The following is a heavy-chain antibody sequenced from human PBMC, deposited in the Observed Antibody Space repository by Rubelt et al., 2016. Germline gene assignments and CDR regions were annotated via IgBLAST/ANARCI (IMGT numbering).Heavy chain of an antibody. D-gene: IGHD6-13*01. CDR3: ARDEPYSSSWYDY. V-gene: IGHV1-18*04. Sequence: QVQLVQSGAEVKKPGASVKVSCKASGYTFSTYGISWVRQAPGQGLEWMGWISAYNGNTDYAQRVQGRVTLTTKTSTSTAYMELRSRRSDDTAVYYCARDEPYSSSWYDYWGQGTLVTVSS. CDR2: ISAYNGNT. CDR1: GYTFSTYG. J-gene: IGHJ4*02.